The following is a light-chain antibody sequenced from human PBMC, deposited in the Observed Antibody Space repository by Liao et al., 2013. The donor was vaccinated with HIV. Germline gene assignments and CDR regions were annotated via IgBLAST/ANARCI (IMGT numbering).Light chain of an antibody. CDR1: NIGSKS. V-gene: IGLV3-21*01. Sequence: SYELTQPPSVSVAPGKTARITCGGNNIGSKSVHWYQQRPGQAPLLVISYDSDRPSGIPQRFSGSNSGNTATLTLSRVEAGDEADYYCQVWDSSSDHWVFGGGTKLTVL. J-gene: IGLJ3*02. CDR3: QVWDSSSDHWV. CDR2: YDS.